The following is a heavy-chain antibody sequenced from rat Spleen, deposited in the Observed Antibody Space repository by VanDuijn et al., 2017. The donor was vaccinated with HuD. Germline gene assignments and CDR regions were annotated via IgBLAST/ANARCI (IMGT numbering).Heavy chain of an antibody. CDR3: ARRGNNYEYYFDY. CDR2: INYEGSST. V-gene: IGHV5-22*01. CDR1: GFILSDYY. D-gene: IGHD1-10*01. Sequence: EVQLVESDGGLVQPGRSLKLSCVVSGFILSDYYMAWVRQAPTKGLEWVATINYEGSSTYYGDSVKGRFTISRDNAKSTLYLQMNSLRSEDTATYYCARRGNNYEYYFDYWGQGVMVTVSS. J-gene: IGHJ2*01.